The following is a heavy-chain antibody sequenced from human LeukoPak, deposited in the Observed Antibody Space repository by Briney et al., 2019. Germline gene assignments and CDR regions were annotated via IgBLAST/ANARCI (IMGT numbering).Heavy chain of an antibody. CDR3: ARSQFGSGFDP. D-gene: IGHD3-10*01. J-gene: IGHJ5*02. V-gene: IGHV4-59*12. CDR2: VFYRGNT. CDR1: AGSISNYY. Sequence: PSETLSLTCTVSAGSISNYYWSWIRQPPGKGLEWIGYVFYRGNTYSNPPLRGRVTITRDLSKNQFSLRLTSVTAADTAVYYCARSQFGSGFDPWGQGTLVTVSS.